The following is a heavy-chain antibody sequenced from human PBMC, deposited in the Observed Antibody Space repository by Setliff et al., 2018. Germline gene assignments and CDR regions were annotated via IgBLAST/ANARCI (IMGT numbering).Heavy chain of an antibody. CDR3: TRVTVVTTPQYYFDY. CDR2: IRSKAYGGTT. CDR1: GFTFGDYA. J-gene: IGHJ4*02. V-gene: IGHV3-49*04. D-gene: IGHD2-15*01. Sequence: GGSLRLSCTASGFTFGDYAMSWVRQAPGKGLEWVGFIRSKAYGGTTEYAASVKGRFTISRDDSKSIAYLQMNSLKTKDTAVYYCTRVTVVTTPQYYFDYWGQGTLVTVSS.